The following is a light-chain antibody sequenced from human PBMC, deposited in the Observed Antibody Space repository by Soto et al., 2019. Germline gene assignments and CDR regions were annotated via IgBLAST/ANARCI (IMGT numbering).Light chain of an antibody. CDR2: SAS. CDR1: PGISGY. V-gene: IGKV1-9*01. J-gene: IGKJ4*01. CDR3: QQLDRYPFT. Sequence: DIQLTQSPSFLSASVGDRVTMTCRASPGISGYLAWYQQKPGKVPRLLIYSASSLQSGVPSRFSGSGSGTEFTLTISSLQPEDFASYYCQQLDRYPFTFGGGTKVEI.